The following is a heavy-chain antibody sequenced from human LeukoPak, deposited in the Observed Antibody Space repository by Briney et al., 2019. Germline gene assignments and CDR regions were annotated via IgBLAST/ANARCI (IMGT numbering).Heavy chain of an antibody. CDR1: GYTFTSYY. Sequence: ASVKVSCKASGYTFTSYYMHWVRQAPGQGLEWMGWINPNSGGTNYAQKFQGRVTMTRDTSISTAYMELSRLRSDDTAVYYCARGYYGSGSYYRATSYYYYMDVWGKGTTVTISS. D-gene: IGHD3-10*01. J-gene: IGHJ6*03. V-gene: IGHV1-2*02. CDR3: ARGYYGSGSYYRATSYYYYMDV. CDR2: INPNSGGT.